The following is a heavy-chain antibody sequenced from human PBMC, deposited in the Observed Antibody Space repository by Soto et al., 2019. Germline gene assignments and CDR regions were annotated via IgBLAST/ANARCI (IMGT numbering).Heavy chain of an antibody. CDR3: VRDSGNGWKDY. J-gene: IGHJ4*02. CDR2: IDHSGST. D-gene: IGHD6-19*01. CDR1: GGSISSTNW. V-gene: IGHV4-4*02. Sequence: LRRPLSLTCAVSGGSISSTNWWNWVRQPPGKGLEWIGEIDHSGSTNYNPSLKSRVTMSVDKPKNQFSLKLSSVTAADTAVYYCVRDSGNGWKDYWGQGTLVTVSS.